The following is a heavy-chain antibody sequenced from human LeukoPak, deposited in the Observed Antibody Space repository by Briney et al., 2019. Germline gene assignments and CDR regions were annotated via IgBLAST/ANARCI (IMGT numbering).Heavy chain of an antibody. CDR2: IKQDGSEK. Sequence: GGSLRLSRAASGFTFSSYWMSWVRQAPGKGLEWVANIKQDGSEKYYVDSVKGRFTISRDNAKNSLYLQMNSLRAEDTAVYYCARDGYNLPFNYWGQGTLVTVSS. CDR1: GFTFSSYW. CDR3: ARDGYNLPFNY. V-gene: IGHV3-7*01. D-gene: IGHD5-24*01. J-gene: IGHJ4*02.